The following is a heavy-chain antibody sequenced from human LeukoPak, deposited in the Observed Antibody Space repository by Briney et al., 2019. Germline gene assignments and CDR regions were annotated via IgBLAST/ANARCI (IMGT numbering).Heavy chain of an antibody. D-gene: IGHD7-27*01. J-gene: IGHJ4*02. V-gene: IGHV2-5*01. CDR3: AHYTNWGPLDS. Sequence: SGPTLMQPTPTLTLTFTFSGFSLGTKGVGVGWIRQPPVKALEWLILIDWNEDKRMSPSLRSRLTITKDTSKNQVVLTMTDMDPVDTATYLCAHYTNWGPLDSWGQGTLVTVSS. CDR1: GFSLGTKGVG. CDR2: IDWNEDK.